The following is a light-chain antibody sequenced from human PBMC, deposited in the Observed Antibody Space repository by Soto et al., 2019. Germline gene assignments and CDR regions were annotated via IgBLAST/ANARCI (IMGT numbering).Light chain of an antibody. Sequence: DIQLTQTPSSLSASVGDRVTITCRASQGISTYLGWYQQKPAKAPKRLIYAASSLESGVPSRFSGSGSGTEFTLSISSLHSDDFATYYCQQYDYSRTFCQGAKVDI. CDR2: AAS. CDR1: QGISTY. J-gene: IGKJ1*01. V-gene: IGKV1-17*01. CDR3: QQYDYSRT.